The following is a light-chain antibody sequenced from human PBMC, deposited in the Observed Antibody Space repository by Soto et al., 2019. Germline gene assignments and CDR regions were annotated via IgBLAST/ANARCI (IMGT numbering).Light chain of an antibody. CDR2: DVS. Sequence: QSVLTQPASVSGTPGQSITISCTGSNSVVGRYDFVSWYQHHPGRAPKLIVSDVSHRPSGISSRFSGSKSGNTASLTISGLQSEDEADYSCNSYTSEDVRYVFGTGTKVTV. CDR1: NSVVGRYDF. CDR3: NSYTSEDVRYV. J-gene: IGLJ1*01. V-gene: IGLV2-14*01.